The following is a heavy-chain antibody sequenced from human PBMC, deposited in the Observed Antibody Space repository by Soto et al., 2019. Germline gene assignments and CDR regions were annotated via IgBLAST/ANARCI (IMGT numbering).Heavy chain of an antibody. D-gene: IGHD2-2*01. J-gene: IGHJ6*02. V-gene: IGHV1-69*01. CDR2: IIPITGTV. Sequence: QVQLVQSGAEVKKPGSSVKVSCKVSGGIFSSYAIGWVRQAPGQGLEWMGGIIPITGTVNYAQRFQGRVTITADESTTTVYMELSSLRSEDTAVYYCAREAPYCTSATCPKFYDMDVWGQGTTVTVAS. CDR3: AREAPYCTSATCPKFYDMDV. CDR1: GGIFSSYA.